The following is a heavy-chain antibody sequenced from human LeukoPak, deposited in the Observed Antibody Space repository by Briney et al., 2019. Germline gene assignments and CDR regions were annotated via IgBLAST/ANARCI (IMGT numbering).Heavy chain of an antibody. J-gene: IGHJ4*02. CDR2: IYYGGST. CDR1: GGSISRSSYY. V-gene: IGHV4-39*02. CDR3: ARDRGDYGGNSALDY. D-gene: IGHD4-23*01. Sequence: SETLSLTCTVSGGSISRSSYYWGWIRQTPGKGPEWIGSIYYGGSTYYNPSLKGRVTISVDTSKNQFSLKLSSVTAADTAVYYCARDRGDYGGNSALDYWGQGTLVTVSS.